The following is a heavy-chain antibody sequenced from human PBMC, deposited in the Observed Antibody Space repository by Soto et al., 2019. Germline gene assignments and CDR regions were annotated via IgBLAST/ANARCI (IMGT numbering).Heavy chain of an antibody. J-gene: IGHJ3*01. Sequence: EVQLVESGGGLVQPGESLRLSCAASGFTLSYYWMHWVRQAPGKGLVWVSRIHSDGSSTTYADSVKDRFTISRDNARNTLYLQMNSLRAEDTAVYYCARGDRGAFDLWGQGTVLTVSS. CDR2: IHSDGSST. V-gene: IGHV3-74*03. CDR1: GFTLSYYW. CDR3: ARGDRGAFDL. D-gene: IGHD1-26*01.